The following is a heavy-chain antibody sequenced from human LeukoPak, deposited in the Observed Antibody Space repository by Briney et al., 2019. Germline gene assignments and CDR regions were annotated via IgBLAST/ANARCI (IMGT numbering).Heavy chain of an antibody. D-gene: IGHD5-12*01. J-gene: IGHJ3*02. Sequence: KPSETLSLTCTVSGGSITSYYWSWIRQPPGRGLEWIGYVYYTGSTDYNPSLKSRVTISGDTSKNQFSLKLSSVTAADTAVYHCARGRGYSPWYACDIWGQGTMVTVSS. CDR2: VYYTGST. CDR3: ARGRGYSPWYACDI. V-gene: IGHV4-59*01. CDR1: GGSITSYY.